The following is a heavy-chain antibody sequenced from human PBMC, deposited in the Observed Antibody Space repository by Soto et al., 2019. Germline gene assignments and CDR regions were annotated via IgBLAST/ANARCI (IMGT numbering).Heavy chain of an antibody. Sequence: GESLKISCMGSGFSFTTYWIAWVRQMPGKGLECMGIIYPGDSDTRYSPSFQGQVTISADKSINTAYLQWSSLKASDTAMYYCATISLGRGPTGSMDVWGQGTTVTVSS. CDR3: ATISLGRGPTGSMDV. V-gene: IGHV5-51*01. CDR2: IYPGDSDT. J-gene: IGHJ6*02. D-gene: IGHD3-10*01. CDR1: GFSFTTYW.